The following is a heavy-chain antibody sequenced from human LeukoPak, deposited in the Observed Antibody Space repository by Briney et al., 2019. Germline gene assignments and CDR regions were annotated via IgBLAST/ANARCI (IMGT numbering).Heavy chain of an antibody. CDR2: INSDGTST. D-gene: IGHD1-1*01. J-gene: IGHJ4*02. CDR1: GFTFSSYW. V-gene: IGHV3-74*01. Sequence: PGGSLRLSCAASGFTFSSYWMHWVRQAPGKGLVWVSRINSDGTSTSYADSVKGRFTISRDNAKNTLYLQMNSLRAEDTALYYCASSIATTGDYWGQGTLVTVSS. CDR3: ASSIATTGDY.